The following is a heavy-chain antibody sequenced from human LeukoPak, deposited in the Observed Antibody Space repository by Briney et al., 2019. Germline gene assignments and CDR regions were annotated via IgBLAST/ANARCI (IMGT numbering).Heavy chain of an antibody. V-gene: IGHV4-4*02. CDR1: GGSINNNDWWNW. Sequence: PSETLSLTCAVSGGSINNNDWWNWWSWVRQPPGKGLVWIGEIFHSGSSNYNPPLKSRVTISVDKSKNQFSLKLSSVTAADTAVYYCASGTIAVAGIFDYWGQGILVTVSS. D-gene: IGHD6-19*01. CDR2: IFHSGSS. J-gene: IGHJ4*02. CDR3: ASGTIAVAGIFDY.